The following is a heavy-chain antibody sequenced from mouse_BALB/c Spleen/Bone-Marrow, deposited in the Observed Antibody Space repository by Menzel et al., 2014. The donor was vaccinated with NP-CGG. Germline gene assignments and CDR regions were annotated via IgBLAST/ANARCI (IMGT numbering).Heavy chain of an antibody. D-gene: IGHD2-4*01. V-gene: IGHV1S56*01. CDR3: ARRVYYDYDGGAWFAY. Sequence: QVQLQQPGAEPVKPGASVKLSCKASGYTFTSYDINWVRQRPEQGLEWIGWIFPGDGSTKYNEKFKGKATLTTDKSSSTAYMQLSRLTSEDSAVYFCARRVYYDYDGGAWFAYWGQGTLVTVSA. CDR1: GYTFTSYD. CDR2: IFPGDGST. J-gene: IGHJ3*01.